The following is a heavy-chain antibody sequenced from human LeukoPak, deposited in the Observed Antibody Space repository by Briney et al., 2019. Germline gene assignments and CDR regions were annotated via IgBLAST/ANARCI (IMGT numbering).Heavy chain of an antibody. CDR2: INPNSGGT. CDR3: ARDPEGFDY. V-gene: IGHV1-2*02. D-gene: IGHD1-14*01. J-gene: IGHJ4*02. Sequence: ASVKVSCKASGYTFTGCYMPWVRQAPGQGLERMGWINPNSGGTNYAPKFQGRVTMTKNTYISTDYMELSRMRSDDTAVYYCARDPEGFDYWGRGTLVTVSS. CDR1: GYTFTGCY.